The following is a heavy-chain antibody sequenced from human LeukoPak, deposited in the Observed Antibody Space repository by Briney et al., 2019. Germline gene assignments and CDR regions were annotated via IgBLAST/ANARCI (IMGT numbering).Heavy chain of an antibody. J-gene: IGHJ4*02. Sequence: GASVKVSCKASGYTFTSYDINWVRQATGQGLEWMGWMNPNSGNTGNAHKFQGRVTMTRNTSISTAYMELSSLRSEDTSVYYCASGYSSGWFPFDYWGQGTLVTVSS. CDR2: MNPNSGNT. CDR1: GYTFTSYD. V-gene: IGHV1-8*01. D-gene: IGHD6-19*01. CDR3: ASGYSSGWFPFDY.